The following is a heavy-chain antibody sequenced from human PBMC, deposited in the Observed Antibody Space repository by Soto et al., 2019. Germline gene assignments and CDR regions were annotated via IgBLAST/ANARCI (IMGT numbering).Heavy chain of an antibody. CDR1: GFTFPSYW. V-gene: IGHV3-74*01. J-gene: IGHJ5*02. Sequence: EVHLVESGGGLVQPGGSLRLSCAASGFTFPSYWMHWVRQVPGMGLVWVSRINIDGSSTSYADSVKGRFTISRDNAKNMLYLQMNSLRVEDTAVYFCTRDHYDGSGYNSFDPWGQGTLVTVSS. D-gene: IGHD3-10*01. CDR2: INIDGSST. CDR3: TRDHYDGSGYNSFDP.